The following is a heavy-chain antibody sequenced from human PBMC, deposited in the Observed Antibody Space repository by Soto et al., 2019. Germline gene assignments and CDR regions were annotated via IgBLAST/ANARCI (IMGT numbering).Heavy chain of an antibody. CDR1: GGAIRPYY. V-gene: IGHV4-59*08. J-gene: IGHJ5*02. Sequence: ASETPSPPCTVSGGAIRPYYWSWIRQPPGKGLEWIGYIYYTGTTRYNPSLKSRVTTSVDTSKNQFSLKLSSVTAADTAVYYCARLGGYYQALDTWGQGTLVTVSS. CDR3: ARLGGYYQALDT. CDR2: IYYTGTT. D-gene: IGHD3-22*01.